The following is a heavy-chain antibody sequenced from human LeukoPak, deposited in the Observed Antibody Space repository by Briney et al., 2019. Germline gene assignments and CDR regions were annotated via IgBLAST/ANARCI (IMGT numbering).Heavy chain of an antibody. Sequence: PSETLSLTCTVSGGSMSSSTYYWGWIRQPPGKGLAWIGSIYYSGTTYYNLSLKSRVTISVDTSKNQFSLKLSSVTAADTAVYYCARHQSVPSPFDCWGQGTLVTVSS. CDR3: ARHQSVPSPFDC. CDR2: IYYSGTT. CDR1: GGSMSSSTYY. J-gene: IGHJ4*02. V-gene: IGHV4-39*01. D-gene: IGHD6-6*01.